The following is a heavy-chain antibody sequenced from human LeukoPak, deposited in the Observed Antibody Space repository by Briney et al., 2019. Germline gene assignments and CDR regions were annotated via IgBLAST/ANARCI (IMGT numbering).Heavy chain of an antibody. CDR2: ISGSGGST. CDR1: GFTFSSYG. CDR3: ARDWCSTTVCFVVSAYMDV. J-gene: IGHJ6*03. Sequence: GGTLRLSCAASGFTFSSYGMSWVRQAPGKGLEWVSAISGSGGSTYYADSVKGRFTISRDNSKNTLYLQMNSLRPEDTAVYYCARDWCSTTVCFVVSAYMDVWGKGTSVTVSS. V-gene: IGHV3-23*01. D-gene: IGHD2/OR15-2a*01.